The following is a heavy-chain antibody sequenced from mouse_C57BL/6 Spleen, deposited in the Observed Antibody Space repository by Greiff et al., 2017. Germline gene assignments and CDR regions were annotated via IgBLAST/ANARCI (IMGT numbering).Heavy chain of an antibody. CDR2: IRNKANGYTT. Sequence: EVKLVESGGGLVQPGGSLSLSCAASGFTFTDYYMSWVRQPPGKALEWLGFIRNKANGYTTEYSASVKGRFTISRDNSQSILYLQMNALRAEDSATYYCARSLYGSSYDAMDYWGQGTSVTVSS. CDR3: ARSLYGSSYDAMDY. D-gene: IGHD1-1*01. J-gene: IGHJ4*01. CDR1: GFTFTDYY. V-gene: IGHV7-3*01.